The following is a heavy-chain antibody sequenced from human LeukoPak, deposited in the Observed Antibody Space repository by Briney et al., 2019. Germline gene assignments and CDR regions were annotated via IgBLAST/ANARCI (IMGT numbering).Heavy chain of an antibody. CDR3: ARAVYGSGSYSAFDY. CDR1: GYTFTSYY. D-gene: IGHD3-10*01. Sequence: ASVKVSCTASGYTFTSYYMHWVRQAPGQGLEWMGIINPSGGSTSYAQKFQGRVTMTRDTSTSTVYMELSSLRSEDTAVYYCARAVYGSGSYSAFDYWGQGTLVTVSS. J-gene: IGHJ4*02. V-gene: IGHV1-46*01. CDR2: INPSGGST.